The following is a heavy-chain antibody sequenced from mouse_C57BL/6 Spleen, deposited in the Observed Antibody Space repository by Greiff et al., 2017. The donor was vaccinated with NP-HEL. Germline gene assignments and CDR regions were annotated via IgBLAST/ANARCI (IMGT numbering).Heavy chain of an antibody. CDR3: ARRVYDGYYVSWYFDV. Sequence: QVQLQQPGAELVEPGASVKLSCKASGYTFTSYWMHWVKQRPGQGLEWIGMIHPNSGSTNYNEKFKSKATLTVDKSSSTAYMQLSSLTSEDSAVYYCARRVYDGYYVSWYFDVWGTGTTVTVSS. CDR2: IHPNSGST. CDR1: GYTFTSYW. J-gene: IGHJ1*03. D-gene: IGHD2-3*01. V-gene: IGHV1-64*01.